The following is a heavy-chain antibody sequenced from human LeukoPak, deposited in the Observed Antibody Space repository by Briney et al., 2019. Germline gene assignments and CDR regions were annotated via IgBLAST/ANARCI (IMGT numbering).Heavy chain of an antibody. CDR3: AKDWGWIQFFY. J-gene: IGHJ4*02. CDR1: GFTFSSYW. D-gene: IGHD5-18*01. CDR2: IKQDGSEK. V-gene: IGHV3-7*01. Sequence: GGSLRLSCAASGFTFSSYWMSWVRQAPGKGLEWVANIKQDGSEKYCVDSVKGRFTISRDNAKNSLYLQMNSLRAEDTAVYYCAKDWGWIQFFYWGQGTLVTVSS.